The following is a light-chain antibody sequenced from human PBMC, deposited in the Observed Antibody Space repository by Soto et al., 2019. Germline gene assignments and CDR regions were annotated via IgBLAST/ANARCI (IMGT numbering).Light chain of an antibody. Sequence: IVMTQSPATLSVSPGARATLSCRATRGISSNLAWYQQKPGQAPRLXIYDASTRATGILARFRCSGAGTAFTLAISSLQPEDVATYCCQQYHSFPLTFCGGTQVDIK. V-gene: IGKV3-15*01. CDR2: DAS. J-gene: IGKJ4*01. CDR1: RGISSN. CDR3: QQYHSFPLT.